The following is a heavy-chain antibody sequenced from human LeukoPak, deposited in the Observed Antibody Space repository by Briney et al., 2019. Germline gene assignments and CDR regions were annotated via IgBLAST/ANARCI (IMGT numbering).Heavy chain of an antibody. CDR3: ARRYCSGGSCYSGWFDP. D-gene: IGHD2-15*01. Sequence: SVTVSCKASGGTFSSYAISWVRQAPGQGLEWMGGIIPIFGTANYAQKFQGRVTITADESTSTAHMELSSLRSEDTAVYYCARRYCSGGSCYSGWFDPWGQGTLVTVSS. CDR1: GGTFSSYA. V-gene: IGHV1-69*13. CDR2: IIPIFGTA. J-gene: IGHJ5*02.